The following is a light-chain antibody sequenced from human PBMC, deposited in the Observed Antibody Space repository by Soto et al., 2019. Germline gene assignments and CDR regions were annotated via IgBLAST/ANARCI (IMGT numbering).Light chain of an antibody. Sequence: DIQMTQSPSSLSASVGDRVTITCRASQSISTYLNWYQQKPGKAPKVLIYAASSLQGGVPSRFSGSGSGTDFTLTSNSLQPEDFATYFCQHSYSTPYTFGQGTKLEIK. V-gene: IGKV1-39*01. J-gene: IGKJ2*01. CDR3: QHSYSTPYT. CDR2: AAS. CDR1: QSISTY.